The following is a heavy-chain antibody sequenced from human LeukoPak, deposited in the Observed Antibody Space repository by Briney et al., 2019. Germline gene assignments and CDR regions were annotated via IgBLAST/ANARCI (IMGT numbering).Heavy chain of an antibody. Sequence: GASVKVSCKASGGTFSSYAISWVRQAPGQGLEWMGGIIPIFGTANYAQKFQGRVTITADESTSTAYMELSSLRSEDTAVYYCARDQRNYGSGSYSFPIGYWFDPWGQGTLVTVSS. CDR1: GGTFSSYA. J-gene: IGHJ5*02. V-gene: IGHV1-69*13. CDR3: ARDQRNYGSGSYSFPIGYWFDP. CDR2: IIPIFGTA. D-gene: IGHD3-10*01.